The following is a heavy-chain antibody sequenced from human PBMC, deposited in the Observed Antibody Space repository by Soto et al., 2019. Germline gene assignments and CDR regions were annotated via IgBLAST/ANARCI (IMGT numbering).Heavy chain of an antibody. CDR3: ARLAVAGNEGLYYFDY. CDR2: INPNSGGT. V-gene: IGHV1-2*04. D-gene: IGHD6-19*01. CDR1: GYTFTGYY. Sequence: GASVKVSCKASGYTFTGYYMHWVRQAPGQGLEWMGWINPNSGGTNYAQKFQGWVTMTRDTSISTAYMELSRLRSDDTAVYYCARLAVAGNEGLYYFDYWGQGTLVTVSS. J-gene: IGHJ4*02.